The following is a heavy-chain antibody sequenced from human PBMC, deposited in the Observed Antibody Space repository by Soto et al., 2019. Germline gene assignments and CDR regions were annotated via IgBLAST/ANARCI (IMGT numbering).Heavy chain of an antibody. D-gene: IGHD5-12*01. CDR3: ARAEGGWLRNLFDY. CDR2: IYYSGST. J-gene: IGHJ4*02. Sequence: QVQLQESGPGLVKPSQTLSLTCTVSGGSISSGGYYWSWIRQHPGKGLEWIGYIYYSGSTYYNPSRKGRVTISVKTSKNQFSLKLSSVTAADTAVYYCARAEGGWLRNLFDYWGQGTLVTVSS. CDR1: GGSISSGGYY. V-gene: IGHV4-31*03.